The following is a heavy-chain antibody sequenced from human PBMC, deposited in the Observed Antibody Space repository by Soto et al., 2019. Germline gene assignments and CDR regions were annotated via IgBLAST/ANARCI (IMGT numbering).Heavy chain of an antibody. J-gene: IGHJ6*02. V-gene: IGHV3-33*01. D-gene: IGHD6-6*01. Sequence: PGGSLRLSCAASGFTFSSYGMHWVRQAPGKGLEWVAVIWYDGSNKYYADSVKGRFTISRDNSKNTLYLQMNSLRAEDTAVYYCAREIAARSGLYYYYGMDVWGQGTTVTVSS. CDR1: GFTFSSYG. CDR2: IWYDGSNK. CDR3: AREIAARSGLYYYYGMDV.